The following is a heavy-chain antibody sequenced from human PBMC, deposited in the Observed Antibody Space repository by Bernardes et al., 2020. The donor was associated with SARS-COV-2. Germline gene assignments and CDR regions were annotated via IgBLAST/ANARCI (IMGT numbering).Heavy chain of an antibody. J-gene: IGHJ2*01. D-gene: IGHD3-10*01. CDR2: INPNSGGT. Sequence: ASVKVSCKASGYTFTGYYMHWVRQAPGQGLEWMGRINPNSGGTNYAQKFQGRVTMTRDTSISTAYMELSRLRSDDTAVYYCARPPSGSYWYFDLWGRGTLVTVSS. V-gene: IGHV1-2*06. CDR3: ARPPSGSYWYFDL. CDR1: GYTFTGYY.